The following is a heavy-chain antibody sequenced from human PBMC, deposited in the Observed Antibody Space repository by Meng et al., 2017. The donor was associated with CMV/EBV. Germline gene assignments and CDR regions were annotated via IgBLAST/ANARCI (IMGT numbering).Heavy chain of an antibody. CDR3: ATYIGNYINWYFDL. CDR1: GYTFTGYY. V-gene: IGHV1-2*02. CDR2: INPNSGGT. Sequence: QVQLGQSGAEVKKPGASVKVSCKASGYTFTGYYWHWVRQAPGQGLEWMGWINPNSGGTNYAQKFQGRVTMTRDTSISTAYVELSRLRSDDTAVYYCATYIGNYINWYFDLWGRGTLVTVSS. J-gene: IGHJ2*01. D-gene: IGHD1-7*01.